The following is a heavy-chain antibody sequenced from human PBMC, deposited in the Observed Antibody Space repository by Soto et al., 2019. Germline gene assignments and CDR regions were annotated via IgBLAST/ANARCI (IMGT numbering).Heavy chain of an antibody. CDR2: ISGSGGST. V-gene: IGHV3-23*01. CDR3: AKPFLPDYGDWGVDV. D-gene: IGHD4-17*01. Sequence: GGSLRLSGAASGFTFSSYAMSGVRQAPGKGLEWVSAISGSGGSTYYADSVKGRFTISRDNSKNTLYLQMNSLRAEDTAVYYCAKPFLPDYGDWGVDVWGQGTTVTVSS. CDR1: GFTFSSYA. J-gene: IGHJ6*02.